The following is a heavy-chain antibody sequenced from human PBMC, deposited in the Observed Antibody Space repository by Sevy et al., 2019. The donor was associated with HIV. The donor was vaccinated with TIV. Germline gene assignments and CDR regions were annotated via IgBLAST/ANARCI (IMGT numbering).Heavy chain of an antibody. D-gene: IGHD2-21*02. J-gene: IGHJ3*01. CDR1: GGSISSYL. CDR2: MYNTWSN. CDR3: ARNQTTAVLYAFDL. Sequence: SETLSLTCTVSGGSISSYLWSWIRQPPGRGLEWIGDMYNTWSNNYNPSLKSRVTISLDTSNNQFSLKLSSVTAADTSVYYCARNQTTAVLYAFDLWGQGTMVTVSS. V-gene: IGHV4-59*12.